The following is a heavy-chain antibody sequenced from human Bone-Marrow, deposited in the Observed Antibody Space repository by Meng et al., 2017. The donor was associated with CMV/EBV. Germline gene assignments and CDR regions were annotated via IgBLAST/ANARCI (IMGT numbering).Heavy chain of an antibody. V-gene: IGHV3-23*01. CDR3: AKRSTAFLS. CDR1: GFTFRSNS. Sequence: GGSLRLSCVASGFTFRSNSMSWVRQAPGKGLEWVSSISGSGDYTYYIDSAKGRFTISRDNSKTSLYLQMNSLRVEDTAIYYCAKRSTAFLSWGQGNLVNVNS. CDR2: ISGSGDYT. J-gene: IGHJ4*02. D-gene: IGHD5-18*01.